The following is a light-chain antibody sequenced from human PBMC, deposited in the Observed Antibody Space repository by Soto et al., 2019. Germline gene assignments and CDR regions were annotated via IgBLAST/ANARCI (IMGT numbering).Light chain of an antibody. CDR3: QQFHSYALT. CDR1: QGISSA. CDR2: DAS. V-gene: IGKV1-13*02. Sequence: AIQLTQSPSSLPASVGDRVMISCRASQGISSALAWYQQKPGRAPRLLIYDASSLQSGVPSRFSGSGSGTDFTLTISSLQPEDFATYYCQQFHSYALTFGGGTKVEIK. J-gene: IGKJ4*01.